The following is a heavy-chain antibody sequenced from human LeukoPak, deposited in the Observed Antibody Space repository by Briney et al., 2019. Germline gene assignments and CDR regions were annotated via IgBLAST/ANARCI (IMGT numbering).Heavy chain of an antibody. J-gene: IGHJ5*02. CDR3: ARVVLVRTTVTTSVRFDP. V-gene: IGHV4-59*01. Sequence: SETLSLTCTVSGGSISSYYWSWIRQPPGKGLEWIGYIYYSGSTNYHPSLKSRVTISVDTSKNQFSLKLSSVTAADTAVYYCARVVLVRTTVTTSVRFDPWGQGTLVTVSS. CDR1: GGSISSYY. D-gene: IGHD4-17*01. CDR2: IYYSGST.